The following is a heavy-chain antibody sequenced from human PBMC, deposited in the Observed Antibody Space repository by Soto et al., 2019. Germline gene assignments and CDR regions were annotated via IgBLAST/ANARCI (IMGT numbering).Heavy chain of an antibody. Sequence: VQLQESGPGLVKPSQTLSLTCTVSGGSISSGGYYWSWIRQHPGKGLEWIGYIYYSGSTYYNPSLKSRVTISVDTSKNQFSLKLSSVTAADTAVYYCARDRWRQYSSGWVGYFDYWGQGTLVTVSS. J-gene: IGHJ4*02. CDR2: IYYSGST. CDR3: ARDRWRQYSSGWVGYFDY. V-gene: IGHV4-31*03. CDR1: GGSISSGGYY. D-gene: IGHD6-19*01.